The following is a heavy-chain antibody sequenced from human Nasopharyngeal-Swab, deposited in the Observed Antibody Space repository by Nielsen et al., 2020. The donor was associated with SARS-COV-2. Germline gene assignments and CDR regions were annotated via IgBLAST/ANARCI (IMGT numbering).Heavy chain of an antibody. J-gene: IGHJ3*02. D-gene: IGHD3-9*01. Sequence: ASVKVSCKASGYTFTSYGISWVRQAPGQGLEWMGWISAYNGNTNYAQKLQGRVTMNTDTSTSTAYMELRSLRSDDTAVYYCARGGGYYDILPGSPPVAFDIWGQGTMVTVSS. CDR3: ARGGGYYDILPGSPPVAFDI. CDR2: ISAYNGNT. V-gene: IGHV1-18*01. CDR1: GYTFTSYG.